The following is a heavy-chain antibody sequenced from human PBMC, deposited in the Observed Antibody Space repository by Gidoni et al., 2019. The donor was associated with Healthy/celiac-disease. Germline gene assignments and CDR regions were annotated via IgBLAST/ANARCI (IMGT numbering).Heavy chain of an antibody. J-gene: IGHJ3*02. Sequence: QVQLVASGGGVVQPGRSLRLSCAASGFTFSSYAMHWVRQAPGKALEWGAVIWYDGSNKYYADSVKGRFTISRDNSKNTRYLQMNSLRAEDTAVYYCARDFGGSSGWPQSQDIWGQGTMVTVSS. CDR2: IWYDGSNK. CDR1: GFTFSSYA. CDR3: ARDFGGSSGWPQSQDI. V-gene: IGHV3-33*01. D-gene: IGHD6-19*01.